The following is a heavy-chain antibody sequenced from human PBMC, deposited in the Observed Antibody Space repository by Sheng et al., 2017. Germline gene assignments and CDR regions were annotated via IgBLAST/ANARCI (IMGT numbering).Heavy chain of an antibody. D-gene: IGHD5-12*01. J-gene: IGHJ6*02. V-gene: IGHV3-49*04. Sequence: EVQLVESGGGLVQPGRSLRLSCTASGFTFGDYAMSWVRQAPGKGLEWVGFIRSKAYGGTTEYAASVKGRFTISRDDSKSIAYLQMNSLKTEDTAVYYCTRHRYSGYDDYYGMDVWGQGTTVTV. CDR3: TRHRYSGYDDYYGMDV. CDR1: GFTFGDYA. CDR2: IRSKAYGGTT.